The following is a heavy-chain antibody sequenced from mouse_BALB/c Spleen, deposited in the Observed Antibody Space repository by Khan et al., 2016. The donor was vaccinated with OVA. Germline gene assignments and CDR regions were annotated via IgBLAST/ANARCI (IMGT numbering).Heavy chain of an antibody. Sequence: QVQLKQSGPGLVAPSQSLSITCTVSGFSLTTYGVNWVRQPPGKGPEWLGVIWGDGSTNYHSALISRLSISKDNSKSQVFLKLNSLQSDDTATYYCAKSKVWYFDVWGAGTTVTVSS. CDR1: GFSLTTYG. V-gene: IGHV2-3*01. J-gene: IGHJ1*01. CDR2: IWGDGST. CDR3: AKSKVWYFDV.